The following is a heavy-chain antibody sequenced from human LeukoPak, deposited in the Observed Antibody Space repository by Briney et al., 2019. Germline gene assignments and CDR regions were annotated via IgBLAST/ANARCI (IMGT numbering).Heavy chain of an antibody. Sequence: PSQTLSLTCTVSGGSISSSSYYWGWIRQPPGKGLEWIGSIYYSGSTYYNPSLKSRVTISVDTSKNQFSLKLSSVTAADTAVYYCARLGYSSLTITRDYYYMDVWGKGTTVTVSS. V-gene: IGHV4-39*01. J-gene: IGHJ6*03. CDR1: GGSISSSSYY. CDR2: IYYSGST. CDR3: ARLGYSSLTITRDYYYMDV. D-gene: IGHD6-19*01.